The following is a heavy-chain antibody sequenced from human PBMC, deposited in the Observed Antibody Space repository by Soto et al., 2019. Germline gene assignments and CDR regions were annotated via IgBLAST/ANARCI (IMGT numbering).Heavy chain of an antibody. CDR2: IGPTDKA. CDR1: GFTLSDYD. Sequence: PGGSLRLSCAASGFTLSDYDMHWVRQATGKGLEWVSAIGPTDKAYYPDSVKGRFTISRENDKSSLHLQMNNLRAEDTAVYYCARAPGLGRAPGFGLAFYYYYTMDVWGQGTTVTVSS. D-gene: IGHD1-26*01. V-gene: IGHV3-13*01. CDR3: ARAPGLGRAPGFGLAFYYYYTMDV. J-gene: IGHJ6*02.